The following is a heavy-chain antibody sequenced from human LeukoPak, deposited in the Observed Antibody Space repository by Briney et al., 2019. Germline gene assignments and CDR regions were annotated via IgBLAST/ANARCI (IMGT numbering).Heavy chain of an antibody. CDR2: ISSSSSYI. J-gene: IGHJ3*02. CDR3: ARVTMVRGVYDAFDI. V-gene: IGHV3-21*01. D-gene: IGHD3-10*01. Sequence: GGSLRLSCAASGFTFSSYSMNWVRQAPGKGLEWVSSISSSSSYIYYADSVKGRFTISRDNAKNSPYLQMNRLRAEDTAVYYCARVTMVRGVYDAFDIWGQGTMVTVSS. CDR1: GFTFSSYS.